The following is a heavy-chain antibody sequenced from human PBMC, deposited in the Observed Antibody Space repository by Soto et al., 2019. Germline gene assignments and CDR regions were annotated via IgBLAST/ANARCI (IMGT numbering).Heavy chain of an antibody. J-gene: IGHJ4*02. CDR1: GFKFIDYA. D-gene: IGHD6-13*01. Sequence: VVSLSLCYAVSGFKFIDYAVTWVRQAPGKGLEWVSSISNRGSDTYYVDSVKGRFTISRDNSKNTLYLQMNSLRAEDTAVYYCAKDTYSSSWYFWGQGTLVTVSS. CDR2: ISNRGSDT. CDR3: AKDTYSSSWYF. V-gene: IGHV3-23*01.